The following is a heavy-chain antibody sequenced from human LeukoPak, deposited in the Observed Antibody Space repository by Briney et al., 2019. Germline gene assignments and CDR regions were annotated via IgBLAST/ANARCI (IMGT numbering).Heavy chain of an antibody. Sequence: PGGSLRLSCTASGFTFTDYWMNWVRQVPGKGLEWVATIKQDGSQKYYVDSVKGRFTISRDNARNSLYLQMSSLRGEDTAVYYCARPPLGYCSGGSCSFDPWGQGTLVTVSS. CDR3: ARPPLGYCSGGSCSFDP. CDR1: GFTFTDYW. J-gene: IGHJ5*02. CDR2: IKQDGSQK. D-gene: IGHD2-15*01. V-gene: IGHV3-7*01.